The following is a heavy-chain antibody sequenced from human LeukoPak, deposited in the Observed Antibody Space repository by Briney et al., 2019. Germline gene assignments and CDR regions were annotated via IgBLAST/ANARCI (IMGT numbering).Heavy chain of an antibody. V-gene: IGHV1-46*01. D-gene: IGHD3-10*01. J-gene: IGHJ5*02. CDR1: GYTFTNYY. Sequence: GASFKVSLKASGYTFTNYYIHSLRQATGQGLAWMGVINPSGGTTSYAQKFQGRVTMTRDTSTSTVYMELSSLRSEDTAVYYCARAFGSGSYHNPDHWGQGTLVTVSS. CDR3: ARAFGSGSYHNPDH. CDR2: INPSGGTT.